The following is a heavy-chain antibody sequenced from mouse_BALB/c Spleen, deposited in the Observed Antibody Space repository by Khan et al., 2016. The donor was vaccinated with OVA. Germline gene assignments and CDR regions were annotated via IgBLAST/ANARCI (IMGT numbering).Heavy chain of an antibody. V-gene: IGHV9-1*02. CDR2: INTYTGEP. D-gene: IGHD1-1*01. Sequence: QIQLVQSGPELKKPGETVKISCKASGYTFTNYGMNWVKQAPGKGLKWMGWINTYTGEPTYADDFKGRFAFSLETSASTAYLQINNLKNEDMATYFCARYGSDDYFDYWGQGTTLTVSS. CDR1: GYTFTNYG. J-gene: IGHJ2*01. CDR3: ARYGSDDYFDY.